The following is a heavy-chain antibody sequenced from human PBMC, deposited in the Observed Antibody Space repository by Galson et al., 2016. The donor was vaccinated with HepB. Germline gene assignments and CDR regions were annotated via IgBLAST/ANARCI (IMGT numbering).Heavy chain of an antibody. CDR1: GFTFDDHA. J-gene: IGHJ6*02. CDR3: GKDKEGGVVGATGLNGVDV. D-gene: IGHD2-15*01. V-gene: IGHV3-9*01. Sequence: SLRLSCAASGFTFDDHAMHWVRQAPGKGLEWVAGISWNSDAIVYADSVKGRFSISRDNAKNFFYLQMNGLRIDDTALYYCGKDKEGGVVGATGLNGVDVWGQGTTVVVSS. CDR2: ISWNSDAI.